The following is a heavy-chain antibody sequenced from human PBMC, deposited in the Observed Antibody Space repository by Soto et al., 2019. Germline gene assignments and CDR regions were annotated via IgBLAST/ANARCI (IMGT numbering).Heavy chain of an antibody. V-gene: IGHV3-23*01. J-gene: IGHJ4*02. Sequence: AGGALRLSCAASGFTLSSYAMSWVRQAPGKGLGWVSAISSSGSSTYYADSVKGRFTISRDNPKNTLYLQMSSLSAADTAVYFCARRDFGSGPNCEFGAPAFAYWGQGNLVTVSS. CDR2: ISSSGSST. D-gene: IGHD3-3*01. CDR3: ARRDFGSGPNCEFGAPAFAY. CDR1: GFTLSSYA.